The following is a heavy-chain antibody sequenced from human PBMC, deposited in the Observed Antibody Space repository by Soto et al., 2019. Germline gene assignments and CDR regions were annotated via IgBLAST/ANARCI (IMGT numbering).Heavy chain of an antibody. V-gene: IGHV4-61*01. D-gene: IGHD6-13*01. CDR2: IFDAATA. CDR1: GGSVSSGRYQ. CDR3: ARDRRGRADGFIYYYGMEV. J-gene: IGHJ6*02. Sequence: QVQLQESGPGLVKPSETLSLTCTVSGGSVSSGRYQWSWIRQSPGKGLEWIGYIFDAATAIYNPSFESRVSISLDAAKNQVSLKLTSVTAADTAIYYCARDRRGRADGFIYYYGMEVWGQGTSVTVSS.